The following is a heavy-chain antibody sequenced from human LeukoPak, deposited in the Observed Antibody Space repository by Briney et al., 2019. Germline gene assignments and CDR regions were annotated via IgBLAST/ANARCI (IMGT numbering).Heavy chain of an antibody. CDR2: ISGYTSHT. Sequence: ASVKVSCKASGYTFTSYGINWVRQAPGQGLEWLGWISGYTSHTNYVQKIQGRVTMTTVTSTNTAYMELRSLRSDDTAVYYCARGPGIAVAGVFDYWGQGSLITVSS. D-gene: IGHD6-19*01. J-gene: IGHJ4*02. V-gene: IGHV1-18*04. CDR3: ARGPGIAVAGVFDY. CDR1: GYTFTSYG.